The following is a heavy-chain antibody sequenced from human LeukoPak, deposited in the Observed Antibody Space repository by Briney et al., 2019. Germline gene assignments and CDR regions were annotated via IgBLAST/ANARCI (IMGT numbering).Heavy chain of an antibody. CDR2: IIPIFGTA. J-gene: IGHJ3*02. D-gene: IGHD5-18*01. CDR3: ARVYTAMPHAFDI. CDR1: GGTFSSYA. Sequence: SVKVSCKASGGTFSSYAISWVRQAPGQGLEWMGRIIPIFGTANYAQKFQGRVTITTDESTGTAYMELSSLRSEDTAVYYCARVYTAMPHAFDIWGQGTMVTVSS. V-gene: IGHV1-69*05.